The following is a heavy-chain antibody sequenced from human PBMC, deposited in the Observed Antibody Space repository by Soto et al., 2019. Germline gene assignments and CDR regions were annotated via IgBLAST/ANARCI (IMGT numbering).Heavy chain of an antibody. J-gene: IGHJ6*02. D-gene: IGHD3-22*01. CDR3: ARDYYYDSSGYYYISPDYYYGMDV. CDR1: GGSISSGDYY. CDR2: IYYSGST. Sequence: SETLSLPCTVSGGSISSGDYYWSCIRQPPGKGLEWIGYIYYSGSTYYNPSLKSRVTISVDTSKNQFSLKLSSVTAADTAVYYCARDYYYDSSGYYYISPDYYYGMDVWGHGTTVTVSS. V-gene: IGHV4-30-4*01.